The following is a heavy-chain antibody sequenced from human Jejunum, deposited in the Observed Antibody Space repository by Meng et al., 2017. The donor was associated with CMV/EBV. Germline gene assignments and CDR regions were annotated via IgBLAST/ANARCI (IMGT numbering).Heavy chain of an antibody. V-gene: IGHV3-9*01. CDR1: GFNFDDYA. CDR2: ISWNGGTI. CDR3: AKEHLEYYYGMDV. D-gene: IGHD1-1*01. J-gene: IGHJ6*02. Sequence: SGFNFDDYAMHWVRQAPGKGLEWVSGISWNGGTIGYADFVKGRFTISRDNAKNSLYLQMNSLRAEDTALYYCAKEHLEYYYGMDVWGQGTTVTVSS.